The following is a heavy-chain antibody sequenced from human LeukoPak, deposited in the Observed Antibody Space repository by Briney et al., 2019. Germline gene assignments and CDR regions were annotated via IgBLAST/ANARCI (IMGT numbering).Heavy chain of an antibody. Sequence: GGSLRLSCAASGFTFSSYSMNWVRQAPGKGLEWVSSISSSSSYIYYADSVKGRFTISRDNAKNSLYLQMNSLRAEDAAVYYCARTLQLVGSSDYWGQGTLVTVSS. CDR2: ISSSSSYI. CDR1: GFTFSSYS. CDR3: ARTLQLVGSSDY. V-gene: IGHV3-21*01. D-gene: IGHD6-6*01. J-gene: IGHJ4*02.